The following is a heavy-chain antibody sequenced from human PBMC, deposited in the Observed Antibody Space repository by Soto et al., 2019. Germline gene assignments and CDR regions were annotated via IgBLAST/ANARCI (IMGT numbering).Heavy chain of an antibody. CDR1: GFTFSSYG. J-gene: IGHJ6*02. D-gene: IGHD4-4*01. CDR3: AKDRWATITTRGMDV. Sequence: QVHLVESGGGVVQPGRSLRLSCAVSGFTFSSYGIHWVRQAPGKGLEWVAIISSDGSGKYYADSVKGRFTISRDSSKNTLHQQMNSLRTEDTAVYYCAKDRWATITTRGMDVWGQGTAVTVSS. CDR2: ISSDGSGK. V-gene: IGHV3-30*18.